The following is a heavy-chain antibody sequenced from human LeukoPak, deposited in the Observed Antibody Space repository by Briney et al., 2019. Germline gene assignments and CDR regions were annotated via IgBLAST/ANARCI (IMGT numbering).Heavy chain of an antibody. V-gene: IGHV4-39*01. J-gene: IGHJ4*02. D-gene: IGHD3-16*02. Sequence: SETLSLTCTVSGGSISSSSYYWGWIRQPPGKGLEWIGSIYYSGSTYYNPSLKSRVTISVDTSKNQFSLKLSSMTAADTAVYYCARQLSDYDYVWRSYRPTWWFDYWGQGTLVTVSS. CDR1: GGSISSSSYY. CDR3: ARQLSDYDYVWRSYRPTWWFDY. CDR2: IYYSGST.